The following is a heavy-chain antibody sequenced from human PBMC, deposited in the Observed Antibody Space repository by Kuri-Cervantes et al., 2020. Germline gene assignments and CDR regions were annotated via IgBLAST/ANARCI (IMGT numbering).Heavy chain of an antibody. J-gene: IGHJ2*01. V-gene: IGHV4-34*01. CDR3: ARGWRRYCSSTSCYAGRSYWYFDL. CDR2: IYHSGSA. CDR1: GGSFSGYY. Sequence: GSLRLSCAVYGGSFSGYYWSWIRQPPGKGLEWIGNIYHSGSAYYNPSLKSRVTISVDTSKNQFSLKLSSVTAADTAVYYCARGWRRYCSSTSCYAGRSYWYFDLWGRGTLVTVSS. D-gene: IGHD2-2*01.